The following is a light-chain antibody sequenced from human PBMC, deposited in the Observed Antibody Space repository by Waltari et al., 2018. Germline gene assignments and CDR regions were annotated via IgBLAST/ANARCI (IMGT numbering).Light chain of an antibody. CDR2: WAS. Sequence: DIVMTQSPDSLAVSLGERATINCKSSQNLFYSNNQNYLAWYQHKPGQPPKVLIYWASARESGVPDRFSGSGSGTDFTLTISSLQAEDVAVYYCQQYYITPYTFGQGTKLEI. J-gene: IGKJ2*01. CDR3: QQYYITPYT. CDR1: QNLFYSNNQNY. V-gene: IGKV4-1*01.